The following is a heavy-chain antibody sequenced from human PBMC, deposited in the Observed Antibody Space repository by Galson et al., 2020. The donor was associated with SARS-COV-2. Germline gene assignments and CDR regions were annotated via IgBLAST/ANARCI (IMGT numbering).Heavy chain of an antibody. CDR1: GYTLTELS. D-gene: IGHD2-15*01. Sequence: GESLKISCKVSGYTLTELSMHWVRQAPGKGLEWMGGFDPEDGETIYAQKFQGRVTMTEDTSTDTAYMELSSLRSEDTAVYYCATLDCSGGSCYSWGGMDVWGQGTTVTVSS. CDR3: ATLDCSGGSCYSWGGMDV. V-gene: IGHV1-24*01. CDR2: FDPEDGET. J-gene: IGHJ6*02.